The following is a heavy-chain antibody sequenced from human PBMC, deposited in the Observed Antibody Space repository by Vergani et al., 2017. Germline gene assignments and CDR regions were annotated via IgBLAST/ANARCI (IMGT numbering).Heavy chain of an antibody. V-gene: IGHV4-59*04. D-gene: IGHD6-19*01. CDR2: IYYSGRT. CDR3: ARHGLIAVAGTMSGYFDY. J-gene: IGHJ4*02. CDR1: GGSISSYY. Sequence: QVQLQESGPGLVKPSETLSLTCTVSGGSISSYYWSWIRQPPGKGLEWIGYIYYSGRTYYNPSLKSRVTISVDTSKNQFSLKLSSVTAADTAVYYCARHGLIAVAGTMSGYFDYWGQGTLVTVSS.